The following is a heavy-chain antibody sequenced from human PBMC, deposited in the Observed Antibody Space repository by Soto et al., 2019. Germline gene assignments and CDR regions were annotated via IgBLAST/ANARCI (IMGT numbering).Heavy chain of an antibody. Sequence: PGGSLRLSCAASGFTFSSYAMSWVRQAPGKGLEWVSAISGSGAGTYYADSVKGRFAISRDSSKNTLYLQMKSLRAEDTAVYYCAKSGGYKYLYYLDSWGQGTLVTVSS. CDR1: GFTFSSYA. J-gene: IGHJ4*02. D-gene: IGHD5-18*01. V-gene: IGHV3-23*01. CDR3: AKSGGYKYLYYLDS. CDR2: ISGSGAGT.